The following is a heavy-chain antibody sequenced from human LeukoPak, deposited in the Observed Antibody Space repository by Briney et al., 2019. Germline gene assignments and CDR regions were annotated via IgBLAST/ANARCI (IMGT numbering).Heavy chain of an antibody. Sequence: GGSLRLSCAASGFTFSSYAMHWVRQAPGKGLEWVAFIRYDDSKIYYADSVKGRFTISRDNSKNTLYLQMNSLRADDTAVYCCAKDSTLGGYDTYIDYWGQGTLVTVSS. CDR1: GFTFSSYA. V-gene: IGHV3-30*02. J-gene: IGHJ4*02. D-gene: IGHD5-12*01. CDR2: IRYDDSKI. CDR3: AKDSTLGGYDTYIDY.